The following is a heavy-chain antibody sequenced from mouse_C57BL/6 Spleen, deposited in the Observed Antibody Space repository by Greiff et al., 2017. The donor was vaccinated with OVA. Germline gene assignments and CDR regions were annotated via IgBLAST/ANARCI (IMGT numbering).Heavy chain of an antibody. Sequence: EVQLQESGGGLVKPGGSLKLSCAASGFTFSDYGMHWVRQAPEKGLEWVAYISSGSSTIYYADTVKGRFTISRDNAKNTLFLQMTSLRSEDTAMYYCARPTYYGSSYYFDYWGQGTTLTVSS. V-gene: IGHV5-17*01. J-gene: IGHJ2*01. CDR2: ISSGSSTI. D-gene: IGHD1-1*01. CDR1: GFTFSDYG. CDR3: ARPTYYGSSYYFDY.